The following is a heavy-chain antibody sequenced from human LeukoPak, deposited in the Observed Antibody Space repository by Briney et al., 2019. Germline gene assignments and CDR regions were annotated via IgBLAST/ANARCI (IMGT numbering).Heavy chain of an antibody. CDR2: ISGSGGST. CDR3: AKAHHVVVMDFDY. Sequence: PGGSLRLSCAASGFTFSSYAMSWVRRAPGKGLGWVSAISGSGGSTYSADSVKGRFTISRDNSKNTLYLQMNSLRAGDTAVYSCAKAHHVVVMDFDYWGQGTLVTVSS. CDR1: GFTFSSYA. D-gene: IGHD2-21*01. J-gene: IGHJ4*02. V-gene: IGHV3-23*01.